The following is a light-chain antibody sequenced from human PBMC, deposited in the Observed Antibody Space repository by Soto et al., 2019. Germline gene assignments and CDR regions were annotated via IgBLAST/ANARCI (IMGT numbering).Light chain of an antibody. J-gene: IGLJ1*01. V-gene: IGLV2-23*03. Sequence: HSALTQPASVSGSPGQSITISCTGTSSDVGSYNLVSWYQQHPGKAPKLMIYEGSKRPSGVSNRFSGSKSGNTASLTISGLQAEDEADYYCCSYAGSSTFEVFGTGTKVTVL. CDR2: EGS. CDR1: SSDVGSYNL. CDR3: CSYAGSSTFEV.